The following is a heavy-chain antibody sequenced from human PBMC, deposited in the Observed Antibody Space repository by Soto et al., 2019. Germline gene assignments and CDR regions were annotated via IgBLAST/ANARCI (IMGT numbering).Heavy chain of an antibody. J-gene: IGHJ3*01. CDR3: VREVGGWSFRGSFDF. V-gene: IGHV3-23*01. Sequence: PGGSLRLSCAASGFTFSNSAMNWVRQVPGEGLEWVSVISGDGGSASHAESVQGRFTISRDNSMNTLYLQMHSLRAEDTAIYYCVREVGGWSFRGSFDFWGRGTMVTVSS. CDR1: GFTFSNSA. D-gene: IGHD6-19*01. CDR2: ISGDGGSA.